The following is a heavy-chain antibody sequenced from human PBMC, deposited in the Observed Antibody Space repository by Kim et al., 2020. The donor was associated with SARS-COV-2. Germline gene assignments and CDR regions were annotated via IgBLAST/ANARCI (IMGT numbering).Heavy chain of an antibody. CDR1: GFTFSSYS. CDR3: TERVPDAFDI. V-gene: IGHV3-23*01. D-gene: IGHD3-10*02. Sequence: GGSLRLSCAASGFTFSSYSMSWVRQAPGKGLEWVSAICGSGGSTYYADSVKSRFTISRNNSNNTLHLQMNMLTADNTALYYATERVPDAFDIWSQETMV. CDR2: ICGSGGST. J-gene: IGHJ3*02.